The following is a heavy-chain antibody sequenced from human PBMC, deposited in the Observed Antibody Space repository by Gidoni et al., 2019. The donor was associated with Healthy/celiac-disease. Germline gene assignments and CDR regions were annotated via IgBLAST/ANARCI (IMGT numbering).Heavy chain of an antibody. Sequence: EVQLVESGGGVVKPGGALSLSCAASGLTFSSYSMNWVRQAPGKGLEWVSSISSSSSYIYYADSVKGRFTISRDNAKNSLYLQMNSLRAEDTAVYYCARGGQHAAVPLWFDPWGQGTLVTVSS. D-gene: IGHD6-13*01. CDR3: ARGGQHAAVPLWFDP. V-gene: IGHV3-21*01. J-gene: IGHJ5*02. CDR1: GLTFSSYS. CDR2: ISSSSSYI.